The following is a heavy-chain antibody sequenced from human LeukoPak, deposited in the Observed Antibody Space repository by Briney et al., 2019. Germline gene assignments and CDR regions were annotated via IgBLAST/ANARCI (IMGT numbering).Heavy chain of an antibody. CDR2: ISSSSSYI. CDR1: GFTFSSYS. D-gene: IGHD6-13*01. CDR3: ARDREGAAAGLIYFDY. J-gene: IGHJ4*02. Sequence: GGSLRLSCAASGFTFSSYSMNWARQAPGKGLEWVSSISSSSSYIYYADSVKGRFTISRDNAKNSLYLQINSLRAEDTAVYYCARDREGAAAGLIYFDYWGQGTLVTVSS. V-gene: IGHV3-21*01.